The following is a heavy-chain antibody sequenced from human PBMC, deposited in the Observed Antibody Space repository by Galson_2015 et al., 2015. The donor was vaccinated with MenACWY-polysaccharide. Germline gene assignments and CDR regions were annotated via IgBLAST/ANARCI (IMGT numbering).Heavy chain of an antibody. V-gene: IGHV3-33*01. Sequence: SLRLSCAAPGSRFSNSGMHWVRQAPGKGLEWVAVIQYDGSNKVYADSVKGRFTISRDNSKNTVFLEMNTLGVEDTAVYYCAREGTSIVFHAFDIWGQGTMVTVSS. D-gene: IGHD3-3*02. CDR1: GSRFSNSG. J-gene: IGHJ3*02. CDR3: AREGTSIVFHAFDI. CDR2: IQYDGSNK.